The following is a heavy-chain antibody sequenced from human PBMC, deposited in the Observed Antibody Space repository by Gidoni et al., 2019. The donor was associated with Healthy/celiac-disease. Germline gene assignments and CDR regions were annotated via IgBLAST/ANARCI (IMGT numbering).Heavy chain of an antibody. V-gene: IGHV3-21*01. CDR2: ISSSSSYI. CDR1: GFTCSSYS. D-gene: IGHD6-19*01. CDR3: ARDSSGWYGVYFDY. Sequence: EVQLVESGGGLVKPGGSLRLYCAASGFTCSSYSMNWVRQDPGKGLEWVSAISSSSSYIYYADSVKGRFTISRDNAKNSLYLQMNSLRAEDTAVYYCARDSSGWYGVYFDYWGQGTLVTVSS. J-gene: IGHJ4*02.